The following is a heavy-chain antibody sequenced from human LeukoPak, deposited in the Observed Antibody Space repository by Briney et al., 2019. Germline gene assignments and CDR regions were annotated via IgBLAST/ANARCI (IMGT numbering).Heavy chain of an antibody. J-gene: IGHJ4*02. CDR2: INHSGST. D-gene: IGHD1-26*01. Sequence: PSETLSLTCAVYGGSFSGYYWSWIRQPPGKGLEWIGEINHSGSTNYNPSLKSRVTISVDTSENQSSLKLSSVTAADTAVYYCGGGSYTYYFDYWGQGTLVTVSS. CDR3: GGGSYTYYFDY. V-gene: IGHV4-34*01. CDR1: GGSFSGYY.